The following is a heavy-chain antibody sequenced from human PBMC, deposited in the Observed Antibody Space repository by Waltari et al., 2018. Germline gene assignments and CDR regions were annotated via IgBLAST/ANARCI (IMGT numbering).Heavy chain of an antibody. V-gene: IGHV3-23*01. D-gene: IGHD3-16*02. CDR2: ISGSGGRI. CDR1: GFTFNSYA. Sequence: EVQVLESGGGLIQPGGSLRLSCAAFGFTFNSYAMSWVRQAPGKGLEWVSLISGSGGRINYADSVKGRFTISRDNSKNTLDLQMNSLRAEDTAVYYCAKISSGYYGMDVWGQGTTVTVSS. CDR3: AKISSGYYGMDV. J-gene: IGHJ6*02.